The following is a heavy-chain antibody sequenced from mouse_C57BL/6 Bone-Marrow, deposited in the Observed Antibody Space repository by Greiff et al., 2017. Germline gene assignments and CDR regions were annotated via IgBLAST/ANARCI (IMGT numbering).Heavy chain of an antibody. D-gene: IGHD1-1*01. CDR1: GFSLTSSG. CDR3: ARKDCSSYGYFDV. Sequence: QVQLQQSGPGLVQPSQSLSITCTVSGFSLTSSGVHWVRQSPGKGLEWLGVIWSGGSTDYNAALISRLSISKDKSQSQVFFKMNSLQADDTAIYYCARKDCSSYGYFDVWGTGTTVTVSS. CDR2: IWSGGST. J-gene: IGHJ1*03. V-gene: IGHV2-2*01.